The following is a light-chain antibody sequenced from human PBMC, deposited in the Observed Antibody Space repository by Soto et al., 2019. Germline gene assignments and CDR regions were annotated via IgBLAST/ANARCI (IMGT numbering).Light chain of an antibody. Sequence: QSVLSQPASVSGSPGQTITISCTGTSTDVGGYNAVSWYQHHPGKAPKPIIYEVTHRPSGVSDRFSGSKSGTSASLAITGLQAEDEADYYCQSYDSSLSASYVFGTGTKVTVL. CDR3: QSYDSSLSASYV. CDR2: EVT. CDR1: STDVGGYNA. J-gene: IGLJ1*01. V-gene: IGLV2-14*01.